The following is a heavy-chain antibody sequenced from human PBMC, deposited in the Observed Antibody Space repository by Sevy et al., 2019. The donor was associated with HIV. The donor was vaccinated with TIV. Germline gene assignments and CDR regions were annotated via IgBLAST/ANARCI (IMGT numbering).Heavy chain of an antibody. CDR2: IWYDGSKE. J-gene: IGHJ3*02. Sequence: GGSLRLSCAASGFIFRSYGMHWVRQPPGKGLEWVALIWYDGSKEYYADSVKGRFTVSRDSSKNTLYLLMNSLRAEDTAVYYCARDSLLPTRTFDIWGQGTMVTVSS. CDR1: GFIFRSYG. V-gene: IGHV3-33*01. D-gene: IGHD5-12*01. CDR3: ARDSLLPTRTFDI.